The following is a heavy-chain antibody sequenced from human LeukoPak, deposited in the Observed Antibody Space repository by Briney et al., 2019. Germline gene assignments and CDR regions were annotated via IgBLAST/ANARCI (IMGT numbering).Heavy chain of an antibody. J-gene: IGHJ4*02. CDR2: INPSGGST. D-gene: IGHD3-22*01. Sequence: ASVKVSCKASGYTFTSYYMHWVRQAPGQGLEWMGIINPSGGSTSYAQKFQGRVTMTRDTSTSTVYMELSSLRSEDTAVYYRARDARTSYDSSGYYFDYWGQGTLVTVSS. CDR3: ARDARTSYDSSGYYFDY. V-gene: IGHV1-46*01. CDR1: GYTFTSYY.